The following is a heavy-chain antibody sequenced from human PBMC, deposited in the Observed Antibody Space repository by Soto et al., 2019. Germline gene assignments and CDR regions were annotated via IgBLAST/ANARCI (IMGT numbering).Heavy chain of an antibody. CDR3: ARDRGDYFDC. D-gene: IGHD4-17*01. J-gene: IGHJ4*02. CDR2: INSDGSST. Sequence: GGSLRLSCAASRFTFSNYWMHWVRQAPGKGPVWVSRINSDGSSTSYADSVKGRFTISRDNAKDTLSLQMNSLRAEDTSVYYCARDRGDYFDCCGQGSLVTVSS. CDR1: RFTFSNYW. V-gene: IGHV3-74*01.